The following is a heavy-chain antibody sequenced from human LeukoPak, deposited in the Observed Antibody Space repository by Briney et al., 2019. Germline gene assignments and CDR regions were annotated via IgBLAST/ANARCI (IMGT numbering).Heavy chain of an antibody. CDR1: GFTFSSYE. D-gene: IGHD3-16*02. V-gene: IGHV3-48*03. Sequence: GGSLRLSCAASGFTFSSYEMNWVRQAPGKGLEWVSYISSSGSTIYYADSVKGRFTIPRDNAKNSLYLQMNSLRAEDTAVYYCAKEETYYDYVWGSYRVNWFDPWGQGTLVTVSS. CDR3: AKEETYYDYVWGSYRVNWFDP. J-gene: IGHJ5*02. CDR2: ISSSGSTI.